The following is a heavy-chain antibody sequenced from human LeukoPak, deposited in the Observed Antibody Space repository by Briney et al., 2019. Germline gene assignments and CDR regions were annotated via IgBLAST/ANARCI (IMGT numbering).Heavy chain of an antibody. CDR3: ASGWIQLWWKSDAFDI. V-gene: IGHV3-23*01. CDR1: GFTFSSYA. J-gene: IGHJ3*02. D-gene: IGHD5-18*01. Sequence: GGSLRLSCAASGFTFSSYAMSWVRQAPGKGLEWVSAISGSGGSTYYADSVKGRFTISRDNSKNTLYLQMNSLRAEDTAVYYCASGWIQLWWKSDAFDIWGQGTMVTVSS. CDR2: ISGSGGST.